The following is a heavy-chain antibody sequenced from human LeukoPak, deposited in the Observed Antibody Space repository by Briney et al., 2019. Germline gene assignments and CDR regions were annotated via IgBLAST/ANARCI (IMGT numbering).Heavy chain of an antibody. CDR2: IYSGGST. J-gene: IGHJ6*02. Sequence: PGGSLRLSCAASGFTVSSNYMSWVRQAPGKGLEWVSVIYSGGSTYYADSVKGRFTISRDNSKNTLYLQMNSLRAEDTAVYYCARAEAYYYGMDVWGQGTTVTVSS. CDR3: ARAEAYYYGMDV. CDR1: GFTVSSNY. V-gene: IGHV3-66*01.